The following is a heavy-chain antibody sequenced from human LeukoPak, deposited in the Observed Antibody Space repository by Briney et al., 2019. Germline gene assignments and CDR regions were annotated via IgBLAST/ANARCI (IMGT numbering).Heavy chain of an antibody. D-gene: IGHD3-22*01. Sequence: GGSLRLSCAASGFTYNICAMHWVRQAPGKGLEWVTTISYDGSNKYYADSVRGRFTISRDNSRNTLFLQMYSLRVEDTAVYFCVRGVGVYDSIGYFDYWGQGTLVTVSS. CDR2: ISYDGSNK. J-gene: IGHJ4*02. CDR1: GFTYNICA. CDR3: VRGVGVYDSIGYFDY. V-gene: IGHV3-30-3*01.